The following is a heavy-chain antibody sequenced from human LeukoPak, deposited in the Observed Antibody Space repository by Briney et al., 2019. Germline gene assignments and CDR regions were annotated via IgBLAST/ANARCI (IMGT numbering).Heavy chain of an antibody. J-gene: IGHJ4*02. V-gene: IGHV3-53*01. CDR2: IYSGGST. CDR1: GFTFSSYA. D-gene: IGHD5-18*01. Sequence: GGSLRLSCAASGFTFSSYAMSWVRQAPGKGLEWVSVIYSGGSTYYADSVKGRFTISRDNSKNTLYLQMNSLRAEDTAVYYCARDHYSYGHDYWGQGTLVTVSS. CDR3: ARDHYSYGHDY.